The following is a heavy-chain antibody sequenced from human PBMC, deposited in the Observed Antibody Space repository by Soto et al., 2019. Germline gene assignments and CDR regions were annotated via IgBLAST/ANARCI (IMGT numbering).Heavy chain of an antibody. CDR3: AGSRGGYYYFDY. V-gene: IGHV1-18*01. D-gene: IGHD2-2*03. CDR2: ISAYNGNT. J-gene: IGHJ4*02. CDR1: GYTFTSYG. Sequence: ASVKVSCKASGYTFTSYGISWVRQAPGQGLEWMGWISAYNGNTNYAQKLQGRVTMTTETSTSTAYMELRSLRSDDTAVYYCAGSRGGYYYFDYWGQGTLVTVSS.